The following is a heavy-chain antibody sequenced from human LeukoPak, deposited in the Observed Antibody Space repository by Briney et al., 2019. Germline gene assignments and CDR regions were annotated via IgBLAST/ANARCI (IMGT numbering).Heavy chain of an antibody. V-gene: IGHV4-59*01. CDR2: IYYSGST. J-gene: IGHJ4*02. Sequence: PSETLSLTCTVSGGPISSYYWSWIRQPPGKGLEWIGYIYYSGSTNYNPSLKSRVTISVDTSKNQFSLKLSSVTAADTAVYYCARARGHYYDSSKGFDYWGQGTLVTVSS. CDR3: ARARGHYYDSSKGFDY. D-gene: IGHD3-22*01. CDR1: GGPISSYY.